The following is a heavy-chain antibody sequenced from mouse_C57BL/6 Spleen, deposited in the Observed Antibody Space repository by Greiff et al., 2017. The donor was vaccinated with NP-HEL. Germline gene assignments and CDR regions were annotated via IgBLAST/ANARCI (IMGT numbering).Heavy chain of an antibody. V-gene: IGHV1-81*01. CDR1: GYTFTSYG. D-gene: IGHD2-4*01. CDR2: IYPRSGNT. J-gene: IGHJ3*01. CDR3: ARLGPFYYDEGAGFAY. Sequence: VKLQESGAELARPGASVKLSCKASGYTFTSYGISWVKQRTGQGLEWIGEIYPRSGNTYYNEKFKGKATLTADKSSSTAYMELRSLTSEDSAVYFCARLGPFYYDEGAGFAYWGQGTLVTVSA.